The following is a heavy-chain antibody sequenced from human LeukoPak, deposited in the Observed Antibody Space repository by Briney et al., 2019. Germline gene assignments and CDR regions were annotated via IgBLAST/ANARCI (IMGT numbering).Heavy chain of an antibody. CDR2: IYYSGST. V-gene: IGHV4-61*01. CDR1: GGSVSSGSYC. Sequence: SETLSLTCTVSGGSVSSGSYCWTWIRQPPGKGPEWIGYIYYSGSTNYNPSLKSRVTISVDTSKNRFSLKLSSVTAADTAVYYCARGSGYYYSPFDYWGQGTLVTVSS. J-gene: IGHJ4*02. CDR3: ARGSGYYYSPFDY. D-gene: IGHD3-22*01.